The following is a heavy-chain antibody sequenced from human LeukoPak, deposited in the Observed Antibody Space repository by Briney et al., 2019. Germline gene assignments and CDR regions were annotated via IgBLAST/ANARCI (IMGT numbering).Heavy chain of an antibody. CDR1: GFTFSNAW. J-gene: IGHJ6*02. Sequence: GESLRLSCAASGFTFSNAWMSWVRQAPGKGLEWVGRIKSKTAGGTTDHAAPVKGRVTISRDDSKNTLYLQMNSLRAEDTAVYYCATSMVYAIPTDYYYGMDVWGQGTTVTVSS. D-gene: IGHD2-8*01. V-gene: IGHV3-15*01. CDR3: ATSMVYAIPTDYYYGMDV. CDR2: IKSKTAGGTT.